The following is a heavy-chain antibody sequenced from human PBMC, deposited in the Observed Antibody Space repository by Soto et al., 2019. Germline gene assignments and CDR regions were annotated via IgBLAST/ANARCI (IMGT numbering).Heavy chain of an antibody. Sequence: QVQLQQWGAGLLKPSETLSLTCAVYGGSFNDYYWSWIRQPPGKGLEWIGEINHSGSTNYNPSLMSRVTMSVDTSKNQFSLRLSSVAAADSAVYYCAGGRDTSFGVVAYFYYGMDAWGHGTTVSVSS. V-gene: IGHV4-34*01. CDR2: INHSGST. J-gene: IGHJ6*02. D-gene: IGHD3-3*01. CDR1: GGSFNDYY. CDR3: AGGRDTSFGVVAYFYYGMDA.